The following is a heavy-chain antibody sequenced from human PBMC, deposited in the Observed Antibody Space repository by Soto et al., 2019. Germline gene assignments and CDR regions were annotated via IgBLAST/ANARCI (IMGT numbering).Heavy chain of an antibody. Sequence: PSETLSLTCTGSGGSINDFYWSWIRQPPGKGLEWIGYIYYSGSTDYNPSLKGRVTISVDTSKNQFSLKLRSVTAADTAVYYCARVGGVAARTFDYWGQGTLVTVSS. J-gene: IGHJ4*02. CDR1: GGSINDFY. V-gene: IGHV4-59*01. CDR3: ARVGGVAARTFDY. D-gene: IGHD6-6*01. CDR2: IYYSGST.